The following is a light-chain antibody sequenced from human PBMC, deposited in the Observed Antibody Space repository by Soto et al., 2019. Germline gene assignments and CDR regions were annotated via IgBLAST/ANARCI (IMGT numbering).Light chain of an antibody. V-gene: IGKV3D-20*02. CDR1: QSVSSDY. CDR3: QQRSNWPIT. Sequence: ENVLTQSPGTLSLSPGERATLSCWTSQSVSSDYLGWYQQKPGQAPRLLIYGASSRATGIPDRFSGSGSGTDFTLTISSLEPEDFAVYYCQQRSNWPITFGQGTRLEI. J-gene: IGKJ5*01. CDR2: GAS.